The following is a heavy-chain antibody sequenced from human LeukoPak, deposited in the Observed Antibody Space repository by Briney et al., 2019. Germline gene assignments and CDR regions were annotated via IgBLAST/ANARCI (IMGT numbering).Heavy chain of an antibody. J-gene: IGHJ3*02. D-gene: IGHD5-18*01. CDR1: GGSISSYY. Sequence: SETLSLTCTVSGGSISSYYWSWIRQPPGKGLEWIGYIYYSGSTNYNPSLKSRVTISVDTSKNQFSLKLSSVTAADTAVYYCARGVGSRTGYSYGYDDAFDIWGQGTMVTVSS. CDR3: ARGVGSRTGYSYGYDDAFDI. CDR2: IYYSGST. V-gene: IGHV4-59*01.